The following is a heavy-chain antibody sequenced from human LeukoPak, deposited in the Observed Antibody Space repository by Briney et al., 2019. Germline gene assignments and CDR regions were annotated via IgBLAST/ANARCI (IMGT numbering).Heavy chain of an antibody. D-gene: IGHD6-19*01. J-gene: IGHJ5*02. V-gene: IGHV1-46*01. CDR2: INPSGGST. CDR3: ARRPVAGGWFDP. CDR1: GYTFTSYY. Sequence: AASVKVSCKASGYTFTSYYMHWVRQAPGQGFEWMGIINPSGGSTSYAQKSQGRVTMTRDTSTSTVYMELSSLRSEDTAVYYCARRPVAGGWFDPWGQGTLVTVSS.